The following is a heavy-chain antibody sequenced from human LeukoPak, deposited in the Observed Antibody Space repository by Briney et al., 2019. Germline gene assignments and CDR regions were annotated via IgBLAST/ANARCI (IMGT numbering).Heavy chain of an antibody. CDR2: IYDSGST. CDR1: GGSISSGDYY. D-gene: IGHD2-2*01. V-gene: IGHV4-30-4*08. CDR3: ARGWYQLLFS. Sequence: PSETLSLTCTVSGGSISSGDYYWSWIRQPPGKGLEWIGHIYDSGSTYHNPSPKSRVTISVDTSENQFSLKLSSVTAADTAVYYCARGWYQLLFSWGQGTLVTVSS. J-gene: IGHJ5*02.